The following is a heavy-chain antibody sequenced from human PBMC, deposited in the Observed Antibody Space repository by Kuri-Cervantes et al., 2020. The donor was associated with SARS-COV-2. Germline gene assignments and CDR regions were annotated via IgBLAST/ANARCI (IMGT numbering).Heavy chain of an antibody. D-gene: IGHD6-19*01. CDR1: GFTFDDYA. CDR2: ISWDGGST. CDR3: AKDKAVAGTGLGAFDI. V-gene: IGHV3-43D*03. Sequence: GESLKISCAASGFTFDDYAMHWVRQAPGKGLEWVSLISWDGGSTYYADSVKGRFTISRDNSKNSLYLQMNSLRAEDMALYYCAKDKAVAGTGLGAFDIWGQGTMVTVSS. J-gene: IGHJ3*02.